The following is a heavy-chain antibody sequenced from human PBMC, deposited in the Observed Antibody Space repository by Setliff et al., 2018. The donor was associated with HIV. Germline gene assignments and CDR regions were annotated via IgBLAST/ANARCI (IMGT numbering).Heavy chain of an antibody. J-gene: IGHJ4*02. CDR1: GFTVSTYY. CDR2: IYSDGST. Sequence: RLSCAASGFTVSTYYMSWVRQAPGKGLERVSTIYSDGSTYHADSVNGRFTLSRDISENALYLQIDSLRPEDTAVYYCARLRLYNSALDYWGQGTLVTVSS. V-gene: IGHV3-66*02. CDR3: ARLRLYNSALDY. D-gene: IGHD3-10*01.